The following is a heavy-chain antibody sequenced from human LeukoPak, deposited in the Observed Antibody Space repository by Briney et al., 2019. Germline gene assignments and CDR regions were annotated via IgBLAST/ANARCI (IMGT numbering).Heavy chain of an antibody. CDR1: GYTFTSYY. V-gene: IGHV1-46*01. Sequence: ASVKVSCKAAGYTFTSYYMHWVRQALGQGLEWMGIINPSGGSTSYAQKFQGRVTMTRDTSTSTVYMELSSLRSEDTAVYYCARDRSLYGDYGNDAFDIWGQGTMVTVSS. D-gene: IGHD4-17*01. J-gene: IGHJ3*02. CDR3: ARDRSLYGDYGNDAFDI. CDR2: INPSGGST.